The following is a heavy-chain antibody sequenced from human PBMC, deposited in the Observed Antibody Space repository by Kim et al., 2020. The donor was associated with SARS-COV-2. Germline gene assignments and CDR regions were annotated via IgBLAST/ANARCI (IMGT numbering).Heavy chain of an antibody. CDR1: GYTFTSYA. CDR2: INTNTGNP. V-gene: IGHV7-4-1*02. CDR3: ATELSCSSTSCFDY. J-gene: IGHJ4*02. D-gene: IGHD2-2*01. Sequence: ASVKVSCKASGYTFTSYAMNWVRQAPGQGLEWMGWINTNTGNPTYAQGFTGRFVFSLDTSVSTAYLQISSLKAEDTAVYYCATELSCSSTSCFDYWGQGTLVTLSS.